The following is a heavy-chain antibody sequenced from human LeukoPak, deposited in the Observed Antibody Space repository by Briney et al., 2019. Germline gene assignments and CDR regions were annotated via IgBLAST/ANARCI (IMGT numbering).Heavy chain of an antibody. D-gene: IGHD1-26*01. CDR2: IYYSGST. CDR1: GGSISSSSYC. V-gene: IGHV4-39*01. J-gene: IGHJ3*02. CDR3: ARVSPKEVGDKWDAFDI. Sequence: AETLSLTCTVSGGSISSSSYCRGWLRQPPGKGLKWIGSIYYSGSTYYNPSLKNRVTISVDTPKNQFSLKLSSVTAADTAVYHCARVSPKEVGDKWDAFDIWGQGTMVTVSS.